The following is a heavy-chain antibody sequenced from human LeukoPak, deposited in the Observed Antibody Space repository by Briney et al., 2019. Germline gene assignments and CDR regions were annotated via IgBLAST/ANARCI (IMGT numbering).Heavy chain of an antibody. CDR1: GYTFTSYD. CDR3: ARVAGRMVRGLYYFDY. CDR2: MNPNSGNT. V-gene: IGHV1-8*01. Sequence: GASVKVSCKASGYTFTSYDIIWVRQATGQGLEWMGWMNPNSGNTGYAQKFQGRVTMTRNTSISTAYMELSSLRSEDTAVYYCARVAGRMVRGLYYFDYWGQRTLVTVSS. D-gene: IGHD3-10*01. J-gene: IGHJ4*02.